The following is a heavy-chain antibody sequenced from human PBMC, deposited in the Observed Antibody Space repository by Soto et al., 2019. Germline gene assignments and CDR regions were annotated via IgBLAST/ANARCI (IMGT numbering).Heavy chain of an antibody. V-gene: IGHV4-34*01. J-gene: IGHJ4*02. CDR2: INHSGST. Sequence: SETLSLTCAVYGGSFSGYYWSWIRQPPGKGLEWIGEINHSGSTNYNPSLKSRVTISVDTSKNQFSLKLSSVTAADTAVYYCARGGVVDTAMAYDYWGQGTLVTVSS. D-gene: IGHD5-18*01. CDR1: GGSFSGYY. CDR3: ARGGVVDTAMAYDY.